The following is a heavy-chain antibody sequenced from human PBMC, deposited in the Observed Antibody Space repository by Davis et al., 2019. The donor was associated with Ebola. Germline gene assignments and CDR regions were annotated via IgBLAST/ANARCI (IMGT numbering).Heavy chain of an antibody. CDR2: INPNSGGT. CDR1: GYTFTGYY. D-gene: IGHD1-26*01. J-gene: IGHJ4*02. V-gene: IGHV1-2*02. Sequence: ASVKVSCKASGYTFTGYYMHWVRQAPGQGLEWMGWINPNSGGTNYAQKFQGRVTMTRDTSISTAYMELSRLRSDDTAVYYCARDHNGGATDYFDYWGQGTLVTVSS. CDR3: ARDHNGGATDYFDY.